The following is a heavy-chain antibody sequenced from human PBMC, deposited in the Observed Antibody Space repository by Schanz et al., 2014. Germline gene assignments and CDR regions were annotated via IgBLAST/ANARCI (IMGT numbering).Heavy chain of an antibody. V-gene: IGHV3-11*06. CDR1: GFTFRDYY. CDR2: ISSGSSYA. D-gene: IGHD3-9*01. J-gene: IGHJ4*02. CDR3: ARDSRPNYDFLTAYYSIDY. Sequence: VLLVESGGGLVKPGGSLRLSCAASGFTFRDYYMSWIRQAPGKGLEWVSDISSGSSYANYADSVKGRFTISRDNSKNTLYLHMNTLRSEDTAVYYCARDSRPNYDFLTAYYSIDYWGQGTLXTVSS.